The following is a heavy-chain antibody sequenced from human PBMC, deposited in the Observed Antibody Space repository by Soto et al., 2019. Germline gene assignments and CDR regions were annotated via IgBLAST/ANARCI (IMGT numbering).Heavy chain of an antibody. CDR1: GGSMNDVTHY. V-gene: IGHV4-39*01. Sequence: SETLSLTCSVSGGSMNDVTHYWAWIRQPPGKGLEWIATTYYTGSTHYNSSLKSRATISEDTSQNQFSLELTSVTAADTAVYHCASARYFGVDVWGHGTTVTVS. D-gene: IGHD5-18*01. J-gene: IGHJ6*02. CDR2: TYYTGST. CDR3: ASARYFGVDV.